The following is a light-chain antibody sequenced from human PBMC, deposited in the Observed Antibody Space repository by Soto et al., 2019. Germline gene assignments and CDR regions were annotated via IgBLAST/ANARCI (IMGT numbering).Light chain of an antibody. CDR1: SSNIGAGYD. CDR2: GNS. V-gene: IGLV1-40*01. CDR3: QSYDSSLSGSVV. Sequence: QSVRTQPPSVSGAPGQRVTISCTGSSSNIGAGYDVHWYQQLPGTAPKLLIYGNSNRPSGVPDRFSGSKSGTSASLAITGLQAEDEADHYCQSYDSSLSGSVVFGGGTQLTVL. J-gene: IGLJ2*01.